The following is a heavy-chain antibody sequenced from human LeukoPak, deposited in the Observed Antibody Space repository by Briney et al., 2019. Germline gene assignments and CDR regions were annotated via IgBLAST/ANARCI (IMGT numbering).Heavy chain of an antibody. D-gene: IGHD6-13*01. J-gene: IGHJ4*02. CDR2: ISGSGGST. Sequence: GGSLRLSCAASGFTFSSYAMSWVRQAPGKGLEWVSAISGSGGSTYYADSVKGRFTISRDNSKNTLYLQMNSLRAEDTAVYYCARDPMYGSSWYSDYWGQGTLVTVSS. CDR3: ARDPMYGSSWYSDY. V-gene: IGHV3-23*01. CDR1: GFTFSSYA.